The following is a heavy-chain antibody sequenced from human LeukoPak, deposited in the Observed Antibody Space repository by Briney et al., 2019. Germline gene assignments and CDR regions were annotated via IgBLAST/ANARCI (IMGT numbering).Heavy chain of an antibody. V-gene: IGHV3-23*01. D-gene: IGHD6-19*01. CDR1: GFTFSSYG. J-gene: IGHJ4*02. Sequence: GGSLRLSCAASGFTFSSYGMSWVRQAPGKGLEWVSTLTGSGGSTYYADSVRGRFTVSRDNSKNTLYLQMNSLRAEDTAVYYCAKDLYSSGWYGFDYWGQGTLVTVSS. CDR2: LTGSGGST. CDR3: AKDLYSSGWYGFDY.